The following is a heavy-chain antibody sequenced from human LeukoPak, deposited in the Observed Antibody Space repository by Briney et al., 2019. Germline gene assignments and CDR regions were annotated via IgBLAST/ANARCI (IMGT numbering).Heavy chain of an antibody. CDR1: GFTFSSYG. V-gene: IGHV3-33*01. Sequence: SGGSLRLSCAASGFTFSSYGMHWVRQAPGKGLEWVAVIWYDGSNKYYADSVKGRFTISRDNSKNTLYLQMSSLRAEDTAVYYCARDGSSGWYWVDYWGQGTLVTVSS. D-gene: IGHD6-19*01. CDR2: IWYDGSNK. CDR3: ARDGSSGWYWVDY. J-gene: IGHJ4*02.